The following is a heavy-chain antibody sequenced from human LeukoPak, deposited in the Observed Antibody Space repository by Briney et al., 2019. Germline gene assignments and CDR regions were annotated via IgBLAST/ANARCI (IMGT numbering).Heavy chain of an antibody. V-gene: IGHV4-31*03. Sequence: SETLSLTCTVSGGSISSVGYYWSWVRQHPERGLEWIGYIYYTGSAYYSPSLQSRVSIFLYMSKNEFSLHLTSATDADTAVYYCARLRGEGSNWFDPWGQGTLVTVSS. D-gene: IGHD2-21*01. CDR2: IYYTGSA. J-gene: IGHJ5*02. CDR3: ARLRGEGSNWFDP. CDR1: GGSISSVGYY.